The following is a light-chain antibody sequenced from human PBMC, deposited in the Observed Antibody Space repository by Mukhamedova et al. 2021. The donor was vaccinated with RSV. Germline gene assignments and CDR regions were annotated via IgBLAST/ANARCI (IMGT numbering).Light chain of an antibody. J-gene: IGKJ3*01. Sequence: CKSSQSVFDSTSNKNHLSWYQQRPGQPPKLLISWASTRESGVPDRISGSGSGTDFTLTISSLQTEDVAIYYCQQFFSTPFTFGPG. CDR3: QQFFSTPFT. CDR2: WAS. CDR1: QSVFDSTSNKNH. V-gene: IGKV4-1*01.